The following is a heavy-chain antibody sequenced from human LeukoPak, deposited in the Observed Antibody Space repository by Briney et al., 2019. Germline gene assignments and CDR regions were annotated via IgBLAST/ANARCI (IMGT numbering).Heavy chain of an antibody. D-gene: IGHD1-26*01. CDR3: ARGSDHWFDP. V-gene: IGHV4-34*01. J-gene: IGHJ5*02. CDR2: INHSGST. CDR1: GGSFSGYY. Sequence: SVTLSLTCAVYGGSFSGYYWSWIRQPPGKGLEWIGEINHSGSTNYNPSLKSRVTISVDTSKNQFSLKLSSVTAADTAVYYCARGSDHWFDPWGQGTLVTVSS.